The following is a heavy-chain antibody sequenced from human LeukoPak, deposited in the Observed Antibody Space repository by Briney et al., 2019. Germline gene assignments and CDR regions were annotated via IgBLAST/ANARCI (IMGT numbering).Heavy chain of an antibody. CDR1: GFSISRGFS. CDR2: IHHSGTT. V-gene: IGHV4-38-2*01. Sequence: SETLSLTCAVSGFSISRGFSWGRVRQPPGKGLEWMGNIHHSGTTYYSPSLKSRLSISSDTSKNQFSLKLSSVTAEDTAVYFCARFDFVWDSYGMDAFDMWGQGTVVTVSS. CDR3: ARFDFVWDSYGMDAFDM. J-gene: IGHJ3*02. D-gene: IGHD3-16*01.